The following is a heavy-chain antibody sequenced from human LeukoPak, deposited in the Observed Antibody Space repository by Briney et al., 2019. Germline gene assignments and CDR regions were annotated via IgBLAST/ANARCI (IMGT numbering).Heavy chain of an antibody. J-gene: IGHJ6*03. CDR1: GYTFTGYY. CDR3: ARDGRVLVRGLNYYMDV. V-gene: IGHV1-2*02. CDR2: INPNSGGT. Sequence: ASVKVSCKASGYTFTGYYMHWVRQAPGQGLEWMGWINPNSGGTNYAQKFQGRVTMTRDTSISTAYMELSRLRSDDTAVYYCARDGRVLVRGLNYYMDVWGKGTTVTISS. D-gene: IGHD3-10*01.